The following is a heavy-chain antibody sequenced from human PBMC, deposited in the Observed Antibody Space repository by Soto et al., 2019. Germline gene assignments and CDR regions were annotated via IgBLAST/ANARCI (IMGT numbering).Heavy chain of an antibody. D-gene: IGHD2-2*01. CDR1: GFTFTSYW. Sequence: GESLKISCKGSGFTFTSYWIAWVRQMPGKGLEWMGIIYPGDSDSSYSPSFQGQVTISADKSINTAYLHWSSLKASDTAIYYCAKHEGYCSTTACSNFDYWGQGTLVTVSS. CDR2: IYPGDSDS. V-gene: IGHV5-51*01. J-gene: IGHJ4*02. CDR3: AKHEGYCSTTACSNFDY.